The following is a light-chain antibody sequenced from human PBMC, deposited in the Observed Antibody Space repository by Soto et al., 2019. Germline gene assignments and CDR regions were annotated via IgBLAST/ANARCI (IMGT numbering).Light chain of an antibody. V-gene: IGKV3-15*01. CDR2: GAS. J-gene: IGKJ4*01. CDR3: QQNNKWPPVT. Sequence: EVVMTQSPATVSVSPGEGVTLSCRASQTISNDLAWYQQKPGQAPRLLIYGASTRATGVPARFSGGGSGTEFTLTISSLQSVDFAFYYCQQNNKWPPVTFGGGTKVEIK. CDR1: QTISND.